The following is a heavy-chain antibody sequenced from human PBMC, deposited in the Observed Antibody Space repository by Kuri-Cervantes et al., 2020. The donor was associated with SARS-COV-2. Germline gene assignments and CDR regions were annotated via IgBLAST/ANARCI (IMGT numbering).Heavy chain of an antibody. V-gene: IGHV4-59*11. CDR3: ARDDPWSPTKFDY. J-gene: IGHJ4*02. CDR2: IYYSGST. D-gene: IGHD3-3*01. CDR1: GGSISSHH. Sequence: SETLSLTCTVSGGSISSHHWSWIRQPPGKGLEWIGYIYYSGSTNYNPSLKSRVTMSVDTSKNQFSLKLSSVTAADTAVYYCARDDPWSPTKFDYWGQGTLVTVSS.